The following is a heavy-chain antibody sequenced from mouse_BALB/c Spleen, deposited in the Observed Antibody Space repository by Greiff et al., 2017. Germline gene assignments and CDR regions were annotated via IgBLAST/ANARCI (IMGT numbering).Heavy chain of an antibody. J-gene: IGHJ4*01. V-gene: IGHV5-4*02. CDR3: ARGYGSSYEGAMDY. CDR2: ISDGGSYT. CDR1: GFTFSDYY. Sequence: EVQLVESGGGLVKPGGSLKLSCAASGFTFSDYYMYWVRQTPEKRLEWVATISDGGSYTYYPDSVKGRFTISRDNAKNNLYLQMSSLKSEDTAMYYCARGYGSSYEGAMDYWGQGTSVTVSS. D-gene: IGHD1-1*01.